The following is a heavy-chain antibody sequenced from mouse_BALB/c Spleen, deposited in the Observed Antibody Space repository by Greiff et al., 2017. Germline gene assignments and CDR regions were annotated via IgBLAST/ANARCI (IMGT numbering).Heavy chain of an antibody. V-gene: IGHV5-9-4*01. CDR2: ISSGGSYT. Sequence: EVKLVESGGGLVKPGGSLKLSCAASGFTFSSYAMSWVRQSPEKRLEWVAEISSGGSYTYYPDTVTGRFTISRDNAKNTLYLEMSSLRSEDTAMYYCASYYGKGYYAMDYWGQGTSVTVSS. CDR3: ASYYGKGYYAMDY. D-gene: IGHD2-1*01. J-gene: IGHJ4*01. CDR1: GFTFSSYA.